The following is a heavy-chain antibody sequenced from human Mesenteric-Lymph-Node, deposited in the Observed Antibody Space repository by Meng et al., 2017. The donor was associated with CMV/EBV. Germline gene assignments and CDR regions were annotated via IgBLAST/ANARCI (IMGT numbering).Heavy chain of an antibody. CDR2: INHSGST. V-gene: IGHV4-34*01. D-gene: IGHD2-8*02. CDR1: YF. Sequence: YFWSWIRQPPGKGLEWIGEINHSGSTNYSPPLKSRVAISIDTSKNQFSLELSSMTAADTAVYYCARGRPSGVVSSKRQEAVTTTRIDPWGQGTLVTVSS. J-gene: IGHJ5*02. CDR3: ARGRPSGVVSSKRQEAVTTTRIDP.